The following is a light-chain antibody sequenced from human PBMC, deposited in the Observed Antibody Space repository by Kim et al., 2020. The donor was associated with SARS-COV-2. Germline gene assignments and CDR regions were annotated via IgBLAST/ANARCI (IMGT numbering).Light chain of an antibody. Sequence: ASVGDRVAITCRASQDIKNDLGWYQQTPGKAPKVLIYATSILQSGVPSRFSGSRSGTDFTLTISSLQPEDFATYYCLQDYNYPWTFGQGTKVDIK. CDR3: LQDYNYPWT. CDR2: ATS. CDR1: QDIKND. J-gene: IGKJ1*01. V-gene: IGKV1-6*01.